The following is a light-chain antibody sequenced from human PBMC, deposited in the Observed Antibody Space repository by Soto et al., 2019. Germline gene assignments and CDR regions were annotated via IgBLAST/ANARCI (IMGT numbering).Light chain of an antibody. CDR1: QSVSSY. CDR2: GAS. CDR3: QQYNSWPLT. J-gene: IGKJ4*01. Sequence: EIVMTQSPATLSVSPGERATLSWRASQSVSSYLAGYQQKPGQAPRLLIYGASTRATGVPTRISGSGSGTEFTLTISSLQSEDFAVYYCQQYNSWPLTFGGGTKVDIK. V-gene: IGKV3D-15*01.